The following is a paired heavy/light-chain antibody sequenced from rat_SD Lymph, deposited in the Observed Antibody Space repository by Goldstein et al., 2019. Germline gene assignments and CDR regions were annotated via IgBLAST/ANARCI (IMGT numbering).Light chain of an antibody. Sequence: DIVLTQSPALAVSLGQRATISCRASQSVSISRYNLMHWYQQKPGQQPKLLIYRASNLASGIPARFSGSGSGTDFTLTINPVQADDIATYYCQQSRESPNTFGAGTKLELK. CDR3: QQSRESPNT. J-gene: IGKJ2-1*01. CDR1: QSVSISRYNL. CDR2: RAS. V-gene: IGKV3S19*01.
Heavy chain of an antibody. CDR1: GFTFSDYY. CDR2: ISYEGSST. Sequence: EVQLVESGGGLVQPGRSMKLSCAASGFTFSDYYMAWVRQAPKKGLEWVASISYEGSSTYYGDSVKGRFTISRDNAKSTLYLQMNSLRSEDTATYYCARHYYDGYYHPYYFDYWGQGVMVTVSS. V-gene: IGHV5-22*01. J-gene: IGHJ2*01. CDR3: ARHYYDGYYHPYYFDY. D-gene: IGHD1-12*03.